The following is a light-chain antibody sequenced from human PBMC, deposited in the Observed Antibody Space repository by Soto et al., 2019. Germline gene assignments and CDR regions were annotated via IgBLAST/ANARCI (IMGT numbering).Light chain of an antibody. Sequence: DIQMTQSPSSLSLSLGDRATVTCGAIQNIYTYLNWYQQKPGKAPKLLIYAASSLQSGVPLRFSGGGSRTDFTLTISSLQSEDFATYYCQQSYRSPYTFGQGTKLEIK. V-gene: IGKV1-39*01. CDR2: AAS. CDR1: QNIYTY. CDR3: QQSYRSPYT. J-gene: IGKJ2*01.